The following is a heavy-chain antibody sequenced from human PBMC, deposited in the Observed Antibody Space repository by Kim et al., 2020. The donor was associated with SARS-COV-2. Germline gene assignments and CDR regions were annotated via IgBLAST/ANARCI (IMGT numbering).Heavy chain of an antibody. J-gene: IGHJ4*02. D-gene: IGHD1-26*01. CDR2: IKSKTDSGKT. Sequence: GGSLRLSCAASGFTFSNAWMSWVRQAPGKGLEWVGRIKSKTDSGKTDYAAPVKGRFTISSDDSKNTLYLQMNSLKTEDTALYYCTTDRIRAVWGLPNFDYCGQGTLVTDSS. CDR1: GFTFSNAW. CDR3: TTDRIRAVWGLPNFDY. V-gene: IGHV3-15*01.